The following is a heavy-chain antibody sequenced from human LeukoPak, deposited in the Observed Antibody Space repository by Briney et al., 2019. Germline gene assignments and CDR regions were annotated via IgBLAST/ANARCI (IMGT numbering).Heavy chain of an antibody. D-gene: IGHD3-9*01. CDR1: GFTFGDYA. CDR2: IRSKAYGGTT. Sequence: GRSLRLSCTASGFTFGDYAMSWVRQAPGKGLEWVGFIRSKAYGGTTEYAASVKGRFTISRDDSKSIAYLQMYSLKTEDTAVYYCTRTGGRILTGSWGQGTLVTVSS. V-gene: IGHV3-49*04. CDR3: TRTGGRILTGS. J-gene: IGHJ5*02.